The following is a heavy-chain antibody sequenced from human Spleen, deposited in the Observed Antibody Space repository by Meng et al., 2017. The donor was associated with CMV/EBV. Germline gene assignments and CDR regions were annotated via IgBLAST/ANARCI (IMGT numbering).Heavy chain of an antibody. V-gene: IGHV3-21*01. J-gene: IGHJ4*02. Sequence: YVASGFTLSSNGMSWVRQAPKKGLGWVSSISSSSNYIYYADSVTGRFTVSRDNAKNSLYLQMHSLRDEDTAVYYCARALSGYEIVDYWGQGILVTVSS. CDR2: ISSSSNYI. CDR3: ARALSGYEIVDY. D-gene: IGHD5-12*01. CDR1: GFTLSSNG.